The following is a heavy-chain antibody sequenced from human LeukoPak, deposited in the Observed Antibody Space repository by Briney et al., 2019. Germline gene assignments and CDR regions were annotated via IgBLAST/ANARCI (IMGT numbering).Heavy chain of an antibody. J-gene: IGHJ5*02. CDR2: TYYSGST. CDR3: ARPYYYDSRIDP. V-gene: IGHV4-30-4*01. CDR1: GGSISSGDYY. Sequence: SETLSLTCTVSGGSISSGDYYWSWIRQPPGRGLEWIGYTYYSGSTYYNPSLKNRVSISVDTSKNQFSLNLSSVTAADTAVYYCARPYYYDSRIDPWGQGTLVTVSS. D-gene: IGHD3-22*01.